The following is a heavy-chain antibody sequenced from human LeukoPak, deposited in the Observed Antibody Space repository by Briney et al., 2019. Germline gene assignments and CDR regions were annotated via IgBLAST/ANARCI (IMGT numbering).Heavy chain of an antibody. J-gene: IGHJ4*02. Sequence: SETLSLTCAVYGGSFSGYYWSWIRQPPGKGLEWIGEINHSGSTNYNPSLKSRVTISVDTSKNQFSLKLSSVTAADTAVYYCAGGRKPIFDYWGQGTLVTVSS. CDR1: GGSFSGYY. V-gene: IGHV4-34*01. CDR3: AGGRKPIFDY. D-gene: IGHD1-14*01. CDR2: INHSGST.